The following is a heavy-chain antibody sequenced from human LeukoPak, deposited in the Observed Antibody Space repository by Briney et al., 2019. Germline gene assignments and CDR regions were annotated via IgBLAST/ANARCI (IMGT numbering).Heavy chain of an antibody. CDR3: ARALVWKFDP. CDR1: GGSFSGYY. D-gene: IGHD6-6*01. V-gene: IGHV4-34*01. CDR2: INHSGST. J-gene: IGHJ5*02. Sequence: PSETLPLTCAVYGGSFSGYYWSWIRQPPGKGLEWIGEINHSGSTNYNPSLKSRVTISVDTSKNQFSLKLSSVTAADTAVYYCARALVWKFDPWGQGTLVTVSS.